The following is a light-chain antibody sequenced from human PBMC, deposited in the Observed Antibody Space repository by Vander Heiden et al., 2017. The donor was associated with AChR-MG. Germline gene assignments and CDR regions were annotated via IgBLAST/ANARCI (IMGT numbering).Light chain of an antibody. J-gene: IGKJ1*01. Sequence: DIHMTQSPSTLSASVGDRVTITCRASQSISSWLAWYQQKPGKAPKLLIYEASNLESGVPSRFSGSRSGTEFTLTISSLQPDDFATYYCQEYSTYSWTFGQGTKVEIK. V-gene: IGKV1-5*03. CDR1: QSISSW. CDR2: EAS. CDR3: QEYSTYSWT.